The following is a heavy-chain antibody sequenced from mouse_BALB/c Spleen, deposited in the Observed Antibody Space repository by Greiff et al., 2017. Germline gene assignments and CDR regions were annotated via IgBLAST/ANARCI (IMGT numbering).Heavy chain of an antibody. Sequence: EVKLVESGGGLVKPGGSLKLSCAASGFTFSSYTMSWVRQTPEKRLEWVATISSGGSYTYYPDSVKGRFTISRDNAKNTLYLQMSSLRSEDTAMYDCERHYYGSSVPYAMDYWGQGTSVTVSS. J-gene: IGHJ4*01. CDR2: ISSGGSYT. CDR3: ERHYYGSSVPYAMDY. V-gene: IGHV5-9-3*01. D-gene: IGHD1-1*01. CDR1: GFTFSSYT.